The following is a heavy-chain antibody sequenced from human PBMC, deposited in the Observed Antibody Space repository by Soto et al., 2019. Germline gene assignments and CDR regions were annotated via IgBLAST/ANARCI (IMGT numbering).Heavy chain of an antibody. CDR1: GGTFSSYA. V-gene: IGHV1-69*13. D-gene: IGHD2-2*01. CDR2: IIPIFGTA. CDR3: ARDSPYCISTSCYGRWFDP. Sequence: GASVKVSCKASGGTFSSYAISWVRQAPGQGLEWMGGIIPIFGTANYAQKFQGRVTITADESTSTAYMELSSLRSEDTAVYYCARDSPYCISTSCYGRWFDPWGQGTLVTVSS. J-gene: IGHJ5*02.